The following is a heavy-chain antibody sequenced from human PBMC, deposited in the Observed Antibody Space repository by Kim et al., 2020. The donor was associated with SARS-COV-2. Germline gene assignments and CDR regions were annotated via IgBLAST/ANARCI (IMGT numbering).Heavy chain of an antibody. CDR2: IYYSGST. J-gene: IGHJ4*02. Sequence: SETLSLTCTVSGGSISSSSYYWGWIRQPPGKGLEWIGSIYYSGSTYYNPSLKSRVTISVDTSKNQFPLKLSSVTAADTAVYYCARHRRIAVAGGIDYWGQGTLVTVSS. V-gene: IGHV4-39*01. CDR1: GGSISSSSYY. D-gene: IGHD6-19*01. CDR3: ARHRRIAVAGGIDY.